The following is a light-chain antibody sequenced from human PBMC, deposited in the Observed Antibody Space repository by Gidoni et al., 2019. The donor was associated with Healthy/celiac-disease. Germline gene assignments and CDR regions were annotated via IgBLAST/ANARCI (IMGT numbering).Light chain of an antibody. CDR3: QQYGSSPT. V-gene: IGKV3-20*01. J-gene: IGKJ4*01. CDR1: QSVSSSY. Sequence: EIVLTQSPGTLSLSPGERATLSCRASQSVSSSYLAWCQQKPGQAPRLLIYGASSRATGIPDRFSGSGSGTDFTLTISRLEPEDFAVYYCQQYGSSPTFGGGTKVEDQT. CDR2: GAS.